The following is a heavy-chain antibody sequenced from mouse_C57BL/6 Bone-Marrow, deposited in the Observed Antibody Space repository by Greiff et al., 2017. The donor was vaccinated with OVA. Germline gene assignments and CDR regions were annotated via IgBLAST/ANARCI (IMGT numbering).Heavy chain of an antibody. Sequence: VQLQQSGAELVMPGASVKLSCKASGYTFTSYWMHWVKQRPGQGLEWIGEIDPSDSYTNYNQKFKGKSTLTVDKSSSTAYMQLSSLTSEDSAVYYCARTTVVEGGNAMDYWGQGTSVTVSS. V-gene: IGHV1-69*01. CDR3: ARTTVVEGGNAMDY. D-gene: IGHD1-1*01. CDR2: IDPSDSYT. CDR1: GYTFTSYW. J-gene: IGHJ4*01.